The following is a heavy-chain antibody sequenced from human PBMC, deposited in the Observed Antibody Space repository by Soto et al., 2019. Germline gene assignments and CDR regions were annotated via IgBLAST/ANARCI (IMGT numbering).Heavy chain of an antibody. Sequence: SVKVSCKASGGTFSSYTISWVRQATGQGLEWMGRIIPILGIANYAQKFQGRVTITADKSTSTAYMELSSLRSEDTAVYYCARERIAAAGTLHYWDQGTLGTVSS. V-gene: IGHV1-69*04. CDR3: ARERIAAAGTLHY. D-gene: IGHD6-13*01. CDR1: GGTFSSYT. CDR2: IIPILGIA. J-gene: IGHJ4*02.